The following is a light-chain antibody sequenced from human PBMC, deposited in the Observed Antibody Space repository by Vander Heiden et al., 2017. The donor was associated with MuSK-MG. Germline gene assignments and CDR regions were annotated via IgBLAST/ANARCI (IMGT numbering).Light chain of an antibody. CDR3: YSDAESDTLV. Sequence: QSALTQPASVSGPPGQSITNIVTGTSSEVGRYNLVSCDQQPPGNPRILMVYEVDKLPAGVSIRFSGSKSVTTASLTLSGLRAEDGADYYGYSDAESDTLVFGGGTKLTVL. J-gene: IGLJ2*01. CDR1: SSEVGRYNL. CDR2: EVD. V-gene: IGLV2-23*02.